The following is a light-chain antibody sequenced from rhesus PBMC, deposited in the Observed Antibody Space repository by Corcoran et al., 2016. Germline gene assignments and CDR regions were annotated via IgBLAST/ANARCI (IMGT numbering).Light chain of an antibody. J-gene: IGKJ3*01. CDR3: LQYSSSPFA. Sequence: DIQMTQSPSSLSASVGDPVTITCRASQSISSWLDWYQQKPGNAPKFLIYKASSLQSGVPSRFSGRGSGTDVTLTSSSLRPEAFATYYCLQYSSSPFAFVPGTKLDIK. CDR1: QSISSW. V-gene: IGKV1-22*01. CDR2: KAS.